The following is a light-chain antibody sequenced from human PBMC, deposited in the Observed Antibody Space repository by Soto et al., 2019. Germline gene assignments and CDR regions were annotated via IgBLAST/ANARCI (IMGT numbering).Light chain of an antibody. CDR1: QTISSW. CDR3: QQYYNWPRT. V-gene: IGKV1-5*03. J-gene: IGKJ5*01. CDR2: KAS. Sequence: DIQMTQSPSTLSGSVGDRVTITCRSSQTISSWLAWYQQKPWKAPNLLIYKASTLKSGVPSRFSGSGSGTEFTLTINSLQAEDCAVYYCQQYYNWPRTFGQGTRLEIK.